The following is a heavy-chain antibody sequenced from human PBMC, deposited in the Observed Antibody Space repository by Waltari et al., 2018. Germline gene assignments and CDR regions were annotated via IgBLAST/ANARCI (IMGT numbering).Heavy chain of an antibody. CDR3: AKGYCTNGVCYNDY. CDR1: GFTFGSYA. J-gene: IGHJ4*02. Sequence: EVQLLESGGGLVQPGGSLRLSCAASGFTFGSYAMSWVRQAPGKGLEWVSTISGSGGLTYYADSVKGRFTISRDNSKNTLYLQMNSLRAEDTAVYYCAKGYCTNGVCYNDYWGQGTLVTVSS. CDR2: ISGSGGLT. D-gene: IGHD2-8*01. V-gene: IGHV3-23*01.